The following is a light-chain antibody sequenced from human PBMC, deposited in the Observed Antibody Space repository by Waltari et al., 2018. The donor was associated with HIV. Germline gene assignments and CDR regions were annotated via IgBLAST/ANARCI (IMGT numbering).Light chain of an antibody. CDR3: QQYNNWPDT. CDR2: GAS. V-gene: IGKV3-15*01. Sequence: EILMTQSPATLSVSPGARPTLSCRASQSVSSNLAWYQQKPGQAPRLLIYGASTRATGIPARFSGSGSGTEFTLTISSLQSEDFAVYYCQQYNNWPDTFGQGTKLEIK. J-gene: IGKJ2*01. CDR1: QSVSSN.